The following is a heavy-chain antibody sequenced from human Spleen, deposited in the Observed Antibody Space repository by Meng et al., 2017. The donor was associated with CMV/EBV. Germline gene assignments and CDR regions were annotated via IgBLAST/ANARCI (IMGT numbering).Heavy chain of an antibody. D-gene: IGHD6-13*01. J-gene: IGHJ4*02. CDR1: GGSISSSSYD. Sequence: LQQWGAGLLEPSETLSLTCTVSGGSISSSSYDWGWIRQPPGKGLEWIGSIYYSGSTYYNPSLKSRVTISVDTSKNQFSLKLSSVTAADTAVYYCARVSPRGIAAALSFDYWGQGTLVTVSS. CDR2: IYYSGST. V-gene: IGHV4-39*07. CDR3: ARVSPRGIAAALSFDY.